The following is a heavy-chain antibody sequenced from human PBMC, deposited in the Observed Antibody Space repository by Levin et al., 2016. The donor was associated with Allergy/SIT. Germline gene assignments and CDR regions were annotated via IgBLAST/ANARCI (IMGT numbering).Heavy chain of an antibody. D-gene: IGHD2-21*01. CDR1: GFTFDDYA. V-gene: IGHV3-9*01. CDR3: VNDRGGSIPEQACFLH. Sequence: SLKISCAASGFTFDDYAMHWVRQAPGRGLEWVSSINWNSGGLAYADSVKGRFTISRDNAESSLYLEMNNLRPEDTAVYYCVNDRGGSIPEQACFLHWGRGTLVTVSS. J-gene: IGHJ1*01. CDR2: INWNSGGL.